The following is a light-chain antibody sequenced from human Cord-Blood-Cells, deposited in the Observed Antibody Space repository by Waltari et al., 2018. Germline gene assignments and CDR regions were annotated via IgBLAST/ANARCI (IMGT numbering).Light chain of an antibody. V-gene: IGLV2-23*02. CDR1: SSDVGSYNL. CDR2: EVS. J-gene: IGLJ3*02. Sequence: QSALTQPASVSGSPGQSITTPCTGTSSDVGSYNLVSWYHQHPGRAPKLMIYEVSKRPSGVSNRFSGSKAGNTASLTSAGLPAEDEADYYCCSDAGSSTWVFGGGTKLTVL. CDR3: CSDAGSSTWV.